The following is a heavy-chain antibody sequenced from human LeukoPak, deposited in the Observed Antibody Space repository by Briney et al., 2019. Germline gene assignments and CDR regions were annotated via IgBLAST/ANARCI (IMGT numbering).Heavy chain of an antibody. V-gene: IGHV4-39*01. J-gene: IGHJ4*02. CDR2: IYYTGST. D-gene: IGHD5-18*01. CDR1: GGSIGSGNYY. CDR3: ARRVAGGYSNGYYFDY. Sequence: SEILSLTCTVSGGSIGSGNYYWGWIRQPPGKGLEWIGTIYYTGSTYYNPSLKSRVTISVDTSKNQFSLKLSSVTAADTAVYYCARRVAGGYSNGYYFDYWGQGTLVTVSS.